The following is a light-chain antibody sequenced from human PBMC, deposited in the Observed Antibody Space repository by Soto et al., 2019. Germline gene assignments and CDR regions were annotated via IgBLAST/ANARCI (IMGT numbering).Light chain of an antibody. J-gene: IGKJ1*01. CDR1: QSVRTT. CDR2: DAS. CDR3: QQYNNWPRT. Sequence: EIGMTQSPATLSVSPGARATLSCRASQSVRTTVAWYQQRPGQTPRLLIYDASTRATGVPARFSGGGSGTDFTLTISGLQSEDFAVYYCQQYNNWPRTFGQGTKVHIK. V-gene: IGKV3-15*01.